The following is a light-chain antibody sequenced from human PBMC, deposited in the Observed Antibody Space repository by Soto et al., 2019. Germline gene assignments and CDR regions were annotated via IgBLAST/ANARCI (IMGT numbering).Light chain of an antibody. V-gene: IGLV2-14*01. J-gene: IGLJ1*01. CDR3: ISYTSSSTPPDV. CDR2: DVR. CDR1: SSDVGGYNY. Sequence: QSALTQPASVSGSPGQSITISCTGTSSDVGGYNYVSWYQQHPGKAPKHMIYDVRNRPSGVSNRFSGSKSGNTASLTISGLQAEDESDYYCISYTSSSTPPDVFGTWTKLTVL.